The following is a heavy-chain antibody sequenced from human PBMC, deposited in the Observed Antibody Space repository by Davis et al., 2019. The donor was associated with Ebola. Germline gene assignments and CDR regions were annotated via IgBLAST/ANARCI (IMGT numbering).Heavy chain of an antibody. Sequence: PGGSLRLSCTVSGASINNHFWNWIRQTPGKGLEWVGYIHHSGSTNYNPFLKSRLSMSVDVSKNQFSLELSSVTAADTAVYYCVRTAESTLVFDYWGQGALVTVSS. J-gene: IGHJ4*02. CDR3: VRTAESTLVFDY. V-gene: IGHV4-59*03. D-gene: IGHD7-27*01. CDR1: GASINNHF. CDR2: IHHSGST.